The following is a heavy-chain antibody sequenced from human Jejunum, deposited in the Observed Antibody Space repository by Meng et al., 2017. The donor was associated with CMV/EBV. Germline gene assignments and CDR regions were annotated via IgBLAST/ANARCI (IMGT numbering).Heavy chain of an antibody. CDR2: TYYRSKWYN. D-gene: IGHD6-19*01. J-gene: IGHJ4*02. CDR1: GDSVSSNSVT. Sequence: CAISGDSVSSNSVTWNWIRQSPSRGLEWLGRTYYRSKWYNDYAVSVKSRISINADTSKNQFSLQLNSVTPEDAAVYYCARGRGWISDLWGQGTLVTVS. CDR3: ARGRGWISDL. V-gene: IGHV6-1*01.